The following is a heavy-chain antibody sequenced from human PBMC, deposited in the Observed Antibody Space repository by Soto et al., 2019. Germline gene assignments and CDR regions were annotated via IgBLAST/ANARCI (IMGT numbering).Heavy chain of an antibody. D-gene: IGHD3-10*01. CDR3: ARDCITMVRGVNTASYYYYGMDV. CDR2: IYHSGST. CDR1: GGSISSSNW. V-gene: IGHV4-4*02. J-gene: IGHJ6*02. Sequence: SETLSLTCAVSGGSISSSNWWSWVRQPPGQGLEWIGEIYHSGSTNYNPSLKSRVTISVDKSKNQFSLKLSSVTAADTAVYYCARDCITMVRGVNTASYYYYGMDVWGQGTTVT.